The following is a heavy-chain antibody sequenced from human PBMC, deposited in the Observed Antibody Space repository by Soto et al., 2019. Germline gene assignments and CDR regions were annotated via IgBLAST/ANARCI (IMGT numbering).Heavy chain of an antibody. CDR2: INPSGGT. Sequence: ASVKVSCKASGDTFTSYYMHWVRQAPGQGLEWMGIINPSGGTSYAQKFQGRVTMTRDTSTSTVYMELSSLRSDDTAVYYCAREDRDRETGLVPAAIDGMDVWGQGTTVTVSS. D-gene: IGHD2-2*01. J-gene: IGHJ6*02. CDR1: GDTFTSYY. V-gene: IGHV1-46*01. CDR3: AREDRDRETGLVPAAIDGMDV.